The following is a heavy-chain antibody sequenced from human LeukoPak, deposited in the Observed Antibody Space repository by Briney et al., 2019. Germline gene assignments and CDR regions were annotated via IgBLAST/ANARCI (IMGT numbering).Heavy chain of an antibody. CDR2: INHSGST. Sequence: SETLSLTCAVYGGSFSGYYWSWIRQPPGKGLEWIGEINHSGSTNYNPSLKSRVTLSIDKSKNQFSLNLSSVTAADTAVYYCARARRDSGYYKIDYWGQGTLVTVSS. CDR1: GGSFSGYY. J-gene: IGHJ4*02. V-gene: IGHV4-34*01. D-gene: IGHD3-3*01. CDR3: ARARRDSGYYKIDY.